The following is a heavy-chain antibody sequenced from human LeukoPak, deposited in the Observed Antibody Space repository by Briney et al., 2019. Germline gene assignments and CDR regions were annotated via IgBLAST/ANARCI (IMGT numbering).Heavy chain of an antibody. CDR3: ARAGTKTQPYYYYYYMGV. J-gene: IGHJ6*03. Sequence: ASVKVSCKASGYTFTSYYMHWVRQAPGQGLEWMGISNPSGGSTTYAQKFQGRVTMTRDTSTSTVYMELSSLRSEDTAVYYCARAGTKTQPYYYYYYMGVWGKGTTVTVSS. D-gene: IGHD1-14*01. CDR2: SNPSGGST. V-gene: IGHV1-46*01. CDR1: GYTFTSYY.